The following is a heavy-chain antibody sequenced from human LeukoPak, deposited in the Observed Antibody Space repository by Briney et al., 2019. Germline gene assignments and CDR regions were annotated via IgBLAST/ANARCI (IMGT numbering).Heavy chain of an antibody. D-gene: IGHD4-11*01. CDR1: GGSISSGGYY. Sequence: PSQTLSLTCTVSGGSISSGGYYWSWIRQHPGKGLEWIGYIYYSGSTYYNPSLKSRVTISVDTSKNQFSLKLSSVTAADTAVYYCARGRSLVHHDYSNFWFDPWGQGTLVTVSS. V-gene: IGHV4-31*03. J-gene: IGHJ5*02. CDR3: ARGRSLVHHDYSNFWFDP. CDR2: IYYSGST.